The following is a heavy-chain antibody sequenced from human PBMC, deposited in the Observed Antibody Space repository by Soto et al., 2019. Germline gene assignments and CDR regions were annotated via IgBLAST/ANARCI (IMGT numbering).Heavy chain of an antibody. CDR1: GFTFSAFG. V-gene: IGHV3-30*18. J-gene: IGHJ6*02. CDR3: AKDFKVSGGHYGSLNYYYGMDV. CDR2: ISYDGILK. D-gene: IGHD3-10*01. Sequence: LRLSCAASGFTFSAFGMHWVRQAPGKGLEWVAIISYDGILKYYADSVKGRFTISRDTSKGALYLQMNSLRPEDTAVYYCAKDFKVSGGHYGSLNYYYGMDVWGQGTTVTVS.